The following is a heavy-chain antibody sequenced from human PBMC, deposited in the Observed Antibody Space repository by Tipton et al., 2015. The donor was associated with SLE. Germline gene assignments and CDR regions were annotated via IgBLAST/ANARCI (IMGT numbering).Heavy chain of an antibody. CDR3: ARLSGDSTWYVDL. D-gene: IGHD7-27*01. J-gene: IGHJ2*01. CDR1: GGSINSYY. Sequence: TLSLTCTVSGGSINSYYWNWIRQSPGKGLEWIGYFHHSGSTNYNPSLQSRVTISRDPSKNQFSLKLISVTAADTAVYYCARLSGDSTWYVDLWGRGTLVTVSS. V-gene: IGHV4-59*08. CDR2: FHHSGST.